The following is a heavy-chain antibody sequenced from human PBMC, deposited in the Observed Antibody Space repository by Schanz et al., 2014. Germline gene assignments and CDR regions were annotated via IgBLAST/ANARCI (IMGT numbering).Heavy chain of an antibody. D-gene: IGHD5-18*01. CDR3: ARGPSQGYSYGHNIGAYYYGMDV. CDR2: ISPYNGNT. Sequence: QVHLVQSGAEVHKPGASLKISCKASGYTFTNFFLHWVRQAPGQGLEWMGWISPYNGNTNYAQKLQGRVTNTADKSTSTAYMELRSLRSDDTAVYYCARGPSQGYSYGHNIGAYYYGMDVWGQGTTVTVSS. V-gene: IGHV1-18*04. J-gene: IGHJ6*02. CDR1: GYTFTNFF.